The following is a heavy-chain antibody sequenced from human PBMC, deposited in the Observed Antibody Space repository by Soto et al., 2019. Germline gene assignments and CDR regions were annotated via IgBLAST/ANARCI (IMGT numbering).Heavy chain of an antibody. CDR1: GFTFSSYG. D-gene: IGHD1-26*01. Sequence: TGGSLRLSCAASGFTFSSYGMHWVRQAPGKGLEWVAVISYDGSNKYYADSVKGRFTISRDNSKNTLYLQMNSLRAEDTAVYYCAKDGGGSYYFDYWGQGTLVTVSS. CDR3: AKDGGGSYYFDY. CDR2: ISYDGSNK. V-gene: IGHV3-30*18. J-gene: IGHJ4*02.